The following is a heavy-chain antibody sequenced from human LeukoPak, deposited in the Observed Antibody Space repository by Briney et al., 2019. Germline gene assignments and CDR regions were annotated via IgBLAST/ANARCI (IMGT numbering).Heavy chain of an antibody. CDR3: ARDYGDYGRRGYYYFYVDV. V-gene: IGHV3-11*04. CDR2: ISSSGSTI. CDR1: GFTFSDYH. J-gene: IGHJ6*03. Sequence: GGSLRLSCAASGFTFSDYHMSWIRQAPGEGLEWVSYISSSGSTIYSADSVKGRFTISRGNAKNSLYLQMNSLRAEDTAVYYCARDYGDYGRRGYYYFYVDVWGKGTTVIVSS. D-gene: IGHD4-17*01.